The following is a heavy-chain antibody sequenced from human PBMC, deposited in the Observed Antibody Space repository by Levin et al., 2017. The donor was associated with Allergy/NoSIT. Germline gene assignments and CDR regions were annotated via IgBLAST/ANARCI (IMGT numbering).Heavy chain of an antibody. CDR2: IRQDGNEI. CDR1: GFTFSNYW. V-gene: IGHV3-7*01. CDR3: ARNKDVYTIIDS. D-gene: IGHD5-24*01. Sequence: GGSLRLSCVVSGFTFSNYWMIWVRQAPGKGLEWVANIRQDGNEISYLDSVKGRFTVSRDNAKNSGYLQMNSLRAEDTGVYYCARNKDVYTIIDSWGQGTLVTVSS. J-gene: IGHJ4*02.